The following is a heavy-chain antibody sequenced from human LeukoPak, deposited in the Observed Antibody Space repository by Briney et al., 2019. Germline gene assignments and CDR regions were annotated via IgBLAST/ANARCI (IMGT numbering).Heavy chain of an antibody. J-gene: IGHJ4*02. V-gene: IGHV3-72*01. CDR2: IRHKPNSYTT. D-gene: IGHD2-15*01. Sequence: PGGSLRLSCAASGFTFSDHFMDWVCQAPGKGLEWVARIRHKPNSYTTEYAASVKGRFTISRDDSKNSLYLQMSSLKTEDTAVYRCARSDCGSGSCWLYWGQGTLVTVSA. CDR3: ARSDCGSGSCWLY. CDR1: GFTFSDHF.